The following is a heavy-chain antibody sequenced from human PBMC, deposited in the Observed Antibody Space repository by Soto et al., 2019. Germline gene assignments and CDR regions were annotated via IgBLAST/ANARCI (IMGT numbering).Heavy chain of an antibody. CDR2: ITWSSDSM. CDR1: GFTFYNHG. D-gene: IGHD3-10*01. Sequence: EVQLVESGGGLVQPGRSLRLSCVASGFTFYNHGMHWVRQAPGRGLEWVSGITWSSDSMGYADSVKARFTISRDNAKNSLYLQMNSLRPEDTALYYCAKEDSGFSGYMDVWGKGTTVTVSS. CDR3: AKEDSGFSGYMDV. J-gene: IGHJ6*03. V-gene: IGHV3-9*01.